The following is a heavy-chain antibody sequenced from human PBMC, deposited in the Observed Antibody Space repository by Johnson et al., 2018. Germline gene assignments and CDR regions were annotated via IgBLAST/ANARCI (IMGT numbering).Heavy chain of an antibody. V-gene: IGHV3-73*01. D-gene: IGHD3-9*01. CDR3: TRSITIFCLVISYYYYYMDV. J-gene: IGHJ6*03. Sequence: VQLVQSGGGVVQPGRSLGLSCAASGFTFSSYGMHWVRQAPGKGLEWVGRIRSKANSYATAYAASVKGRFTISRDDSKKKAFLQINSLKTEDPAVYYCTRSITIFCLVISYYYYYMDVWGKGTTVTVSS. CDR1: GFTFSSYG. CDR2: IRSKANSYAT.